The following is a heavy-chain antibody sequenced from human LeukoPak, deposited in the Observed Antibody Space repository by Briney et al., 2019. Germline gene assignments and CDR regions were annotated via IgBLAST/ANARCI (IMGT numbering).Heavy chain of an antibody. Sequence: SVKVSCKASGGTFSSYAISWVRQAPGQGLEWMGGIIPIFGTANYAQKFQGRVTITADESTSTAYMELSSLRSEDTAVYYCASTAILGYCSSTSCPYYYYMDVWGKGTTVTISS. CDR2: IIPIFGTA. D-gene: IGHD2-2*01. CDR3: ASTAILGYCSSTSCPYYYYMDV. V-gene: IGHV1-69*13. CDR1: GGTFSSYA. J-gene: IGHJ6*03.